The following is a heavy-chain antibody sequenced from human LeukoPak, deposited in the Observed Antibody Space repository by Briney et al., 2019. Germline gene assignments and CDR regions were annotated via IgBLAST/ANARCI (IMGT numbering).Heavy chain of an antibody. D-gene: IGHD6-19*01. Sequence: GGSLRLSCAASGFTFSTYAMTWARQAPGKGLEWVSGVSSSGAATYYADSVKGGFTTSRDNSRSTLYLHMNSLRADDTAVYYCAKPFTQTPYAIGWYICDSWGQGTLVTVSS. CDR2: VSSSGAAT. J-gene: IGHJ4*02. CDR1: GFTFSTYA. V-gene: IGHV3-23*01. CDR3: AKPFTQTPYAIGWYICDS.